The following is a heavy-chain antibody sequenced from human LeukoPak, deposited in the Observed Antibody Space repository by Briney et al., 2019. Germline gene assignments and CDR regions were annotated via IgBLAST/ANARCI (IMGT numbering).Heavy chain of an antibody. J-gene: IGHJ4*02. CDR1: GGSISSGGYS. CDR3: ARSNRGAAAGAYYFDY. D-gene: IGHD6-13*01. Sequence: SETLSLTCAVSGGSISSGGYSWSWIRQPPGKGLEWIGYIYHSGSTYYNPSLKSRVTISVDRSKNQFSLKLSSVTAADTAVYYCARSNRGAAAGAYYFDYWGQGTPVTVSS. V-gene: IGHV4-30-2*01. CDR2: IYHSGST.